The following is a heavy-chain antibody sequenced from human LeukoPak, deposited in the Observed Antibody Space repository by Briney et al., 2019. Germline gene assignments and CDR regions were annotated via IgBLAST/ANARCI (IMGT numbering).Heavy chain of an antibody. V-gene: IGHV3-30*02. D-gene: IGHD3-22*01. Sequence: GGSLRLSCAASGFIFNNYGMYWVRQAPGKGLEWVSFINYDGTKKYYADSVKGRFTISRDNSYNTVFLQMDSLRPEDTAIYYCAKDPRYYDGPGYHGGHYYYMDVWGKGTTVTVSS. J-gene: IGHJ6*03. CDR2: INYDGTKK. CDR1: GFIFNNYG. CDR3: AKDPRYYDGPGYHGGHYYYMDV.